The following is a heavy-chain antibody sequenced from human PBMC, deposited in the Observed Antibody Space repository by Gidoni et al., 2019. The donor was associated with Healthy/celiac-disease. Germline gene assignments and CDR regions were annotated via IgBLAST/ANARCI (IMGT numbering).Heavy chain of an antibody. D-gene: IGHD2-21*02. V-gene: IGHV4-31*03. CDR3: ARLAARDCGGDCYLYYFDY. CDR2: IYYSGST. J-gene: IGHJ4*02. Sequence: QVQLQESGPGLVKPSQTLSLTCTVSGGSISSGGYYWSWIRQHPGKGLEWIGYIYYSGSTYYNPSLKSRVTISVDTSKNQFSLKLSSVTAADTAVYYCARLAARDCGGDCYLYYFDYWGQGTLVTVSS. CDR1: GGSISSGGYY.